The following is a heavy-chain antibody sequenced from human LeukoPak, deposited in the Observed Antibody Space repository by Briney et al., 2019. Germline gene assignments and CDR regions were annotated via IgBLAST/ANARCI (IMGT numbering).Heavy chain of an antibody. CDR1: GGSISSYY. V-gene: IGHV4-59*01. D-gene: IGHD3-22*01. CDR2: IYYSGST. J-gene: IGHJ4*02. Sequence: SETPSLTCTVSGGSISSYYWSWIRQPPGKGLEWIGYIYYSGSTNYNPSLKSRVTISVDTSKNQFSLKLSSVTAADTAVYYCARDSVDSSSSFYFDYWGQGTLVTVSS. CDR3: ARDSVDSSSSFYFDY.